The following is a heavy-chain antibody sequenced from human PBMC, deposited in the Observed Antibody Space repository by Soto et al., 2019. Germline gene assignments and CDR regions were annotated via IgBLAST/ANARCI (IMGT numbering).Heavy chain of an antibody. J-gene: IGHJ6*02. V-gene: IGHV4-31*03. CDR2: IYYNGNT. CDR3: ARDKGGAALKGSGMDV. Sequence: QVQLQESGPGLVKPSQTLSLSCSVSGGSLSSRDFYWSWLRHHPEKGLEWIGSIYYNGNTYYNPSLKSRVTMSLDTSMNEFSLRLTSVTAADTAVYHCARDKGGAALKGSGMDVWGQGTTVTVSS. D-gene: IGHD3-10*01. CDR1: GGSLSSRDFY.